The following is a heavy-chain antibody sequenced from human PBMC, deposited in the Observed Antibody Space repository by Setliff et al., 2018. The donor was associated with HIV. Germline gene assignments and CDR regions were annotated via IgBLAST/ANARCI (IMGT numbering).Heavy chain of an antibody. V-gene: IGHV4-39*02. Sequence: SETLSFTCTASGGSYSSTFHYWVWIRQPPGKGLEWVGSIYHDGNTYYNPSLESRVTISADTSETHFSLRLTSATAADTGVYFCARRDLTSVPTWGRGTLVTVSS. CDR2: IYHDGNT. CDR3: ARRDLTSVPT. D-gene: IGHD3-10*01. J-gene: IGHJ5*02. CDR1: GGSYSSTFHY.